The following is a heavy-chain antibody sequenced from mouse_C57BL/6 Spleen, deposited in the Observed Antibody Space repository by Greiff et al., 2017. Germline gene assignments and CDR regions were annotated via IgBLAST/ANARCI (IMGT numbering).Heavy chain of an antibody. J-gene: IGHJ2*01. CDR1: GFTFSDYG. Sequence: EVMLVESGGGLVKPGGSLQLSCAASGFTFSDYGMHWVRQAPEKGLEWVAYISSGSSTIYYADTVKGRFTISRDNAKNTLFLQMTSLRSEDTAMYYCARFAVYYFDYWGQGTTLTVSS. V-gene: IGHV5-17*01. CDR2: ISSGSSTI. CDR3: ARFAVYYFDY.